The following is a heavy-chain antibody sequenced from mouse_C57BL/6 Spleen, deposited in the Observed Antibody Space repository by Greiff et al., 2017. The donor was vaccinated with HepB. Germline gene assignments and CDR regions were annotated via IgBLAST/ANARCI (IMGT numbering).Heavy chain of an antibody. CDR2: IDPNSGGT. CDR1: GYTFTSYW. Sequence: QVQLQQPGAELVKPGASVKLSCKASGYTFTSYWMHWVKQRPGRGLEWIGRIDPNSGGTKYNEKFKSKATLTVDKPASTAYMQLSSRTSEDSAVYYCARSKAIYYDYDEWYFDVWGTGTTVTVSS. V-gene: IGHV1-72*01. D-gene: IGHD2-4*01. CDR3: ARSKAIYYDYDEWYFDV. J-gene: IGHJ1*03.